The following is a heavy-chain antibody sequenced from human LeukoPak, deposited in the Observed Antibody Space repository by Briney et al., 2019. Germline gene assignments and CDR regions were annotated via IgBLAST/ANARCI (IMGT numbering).Heavy chain of an antibody. CDR1: GVSFSGYY. CDR2: INHSGST. Sequence: SETLSLTCAVYGVSFSGYYWSWIRQPPGKGLEWIGEINHSGSTNYNPSLKSRVTISVDTSKNQFSLKLSSVTAADTAVYYCARDPPYGSGGDWGQGTLVTVSS. J-gene: IGHJ4*02. V-gene: IGHV4-34*01. D-gene: IGHD3-10*01. CDR3: ARDPPYGSGGD.